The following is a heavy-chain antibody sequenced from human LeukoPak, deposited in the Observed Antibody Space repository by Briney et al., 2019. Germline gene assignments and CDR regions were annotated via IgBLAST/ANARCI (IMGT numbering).Heavy chain of an antibody. Sequence: ASVKVSCKASGGTFSSYGISWMRQDPGQGLEWMGWISAYNGNTNYAQKLQGRVTMTTDTSTSTAYMELRSLRSDDTAVYYCARWDVWGSYRFIDYWGQGTLVTVSS. CDR2: ISAYNGNT. J-gene: IGHJ4*02. D-gene: IGHD3-16*02. CDR3: ARWDVWGSYRFIDY. V-gene: IGHV1-18*01. CDR1: GGTFSSYG.